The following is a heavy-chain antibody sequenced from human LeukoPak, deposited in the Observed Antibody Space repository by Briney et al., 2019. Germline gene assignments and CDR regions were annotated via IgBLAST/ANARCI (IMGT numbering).Heavy chain of an antibody. CDR1: GFTFSSYS. Sequence: GGSLRLSCAASGFTFSSYSMNWVRQAPGEGLEWVSYISSLSGTIYYADSVKGRFTISRDNAKNLMYLYMNSLRVDDTAFYYCARVGAPGTADYWGQGTLVTVSS. CDR3: ARVGAPGTADY. D-gene: IGHD2-21*02. CDR2: ISSLSGTI. V-gene: IGHV3-48*04. J-gene: IGHJ4*02.